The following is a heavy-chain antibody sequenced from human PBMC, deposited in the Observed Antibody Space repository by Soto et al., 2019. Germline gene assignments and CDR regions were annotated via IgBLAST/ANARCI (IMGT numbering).Heavy chain of an antibody. J-gene: IGHJ5*02. D-gene: IGHD1-26*01. Sequence: SDTLSLTCTVSGDSINSVDHYWSWIRQPPGKGLEWMGYIYHSGSTHYYPSLNSRLTISIDTSTNRFSLNLTSVTAADTAVYFCARLRWETENNWFDPWGQGALVTVSS. V-gene: IGHV4-30-4*02. CDR1: GDSINSVDHY. CDR2: IYHSGST. CDR3: ARLRWETENNWFDP.